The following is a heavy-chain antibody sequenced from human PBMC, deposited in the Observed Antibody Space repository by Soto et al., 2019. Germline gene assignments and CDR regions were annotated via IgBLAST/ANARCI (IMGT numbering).Heavy chain of an antibody. CDR1: GFTVSSNY. V-gene: IGHV3-53*01. D-gene: IGHD5-18*01. CDR3: ARDSRGYSYGYVNYYYGMDV. J-gene: IGHJ6*02. Sequence: PGGSLRLSCAASGFTVSSNYMSWVRQAPGKGLEWVSVIYSGGSTYYADSVKGRFTISRDSSKNTLYLQMNSLRAEDTAVYYRARDSRGYSYGYVNYYYGMDVWGQGTTVTVSS. CDR2: IYSGGST.